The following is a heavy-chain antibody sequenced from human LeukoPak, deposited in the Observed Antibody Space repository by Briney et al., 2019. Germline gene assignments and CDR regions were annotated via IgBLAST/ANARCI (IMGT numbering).Heavy chain of an antibody. J-gene: IGHJ6*03. CDR1: GGSISSYY. D-gene: IGHD3-10*01. V-gene: IGHV4-59*01. CDR2: IYYSGST. CDR3: ARDPGSGAMDV. Sequence: NPSETLSLTCTVSGGSISSYYWSWIRQPPGKGLEWIGYIYYSGSTNYNPSLKSRVTISVDTSKNQFSLKLSSVTAADTAVYYCARDPGSGAMDVWGKGTTVTISS.